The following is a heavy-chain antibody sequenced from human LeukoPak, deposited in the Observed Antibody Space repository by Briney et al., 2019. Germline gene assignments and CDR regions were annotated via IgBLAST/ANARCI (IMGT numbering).Heavy chain of an antibody. CDR1: GFTFGDYA. D-gene: IGHD4-17*01. J-gene: IGHJ4*02. V-gene: IGHV3-49*03. CDR3: TRAPVTTALAVDY. CDR2: IRSKAYGGTT. Sequence: GGPLKLSGTAPGFTFGDYAMSWFRKAPGKGRKWVGFIRSKAYGGTTEYAASVKGRFTISRDDSKSIAYLQMNSLKTEDTAVYYCTRAPVTTALAVDYWGQGTLVTVSS.